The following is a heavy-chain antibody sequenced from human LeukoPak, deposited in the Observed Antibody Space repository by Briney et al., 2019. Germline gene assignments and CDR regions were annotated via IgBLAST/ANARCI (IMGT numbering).Heavy chain of an antibody. D-gene: IGHD3-10*01. V-gene: IGHV3-21*01. CDR1: GFTFSSYS. J-gene: IGHJ4*02. Sequence: GGSLRLSCAASGFTFSSYSMNWVRQAPGKGLEWVSSISSSSSYIYYADSVKGRFTISRDNAKNSLYLKMNSLSAEDTAVYYCARGRFGEFLPFDYWGQGTLVTVSS. CDR3: ARGRFGEFLPFDY. CDR2: ISSSSSYI.